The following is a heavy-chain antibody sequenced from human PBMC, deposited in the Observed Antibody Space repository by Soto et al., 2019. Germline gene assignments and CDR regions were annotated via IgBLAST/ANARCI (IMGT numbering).Heavy chain of an antibody. D-gene: IGHD3-22*01. V-gene: IGHV1-24*01. J-gene: IGHJ3*02. CDR3: ATVYYYDSSGEANGFDI. CDR2: FDPEDGET. CDR1: GYTLTELS. Sequence: AASVKVSCKVSGYTLTELSMHWVRQAPGKGLEWMGGFDPEDGETIYAQKFQGRVTMTEDTSTDTAYMELSSLRSEDTAVYYCATVYYYDSSGEANGFDIWGQGTMVTVSS.